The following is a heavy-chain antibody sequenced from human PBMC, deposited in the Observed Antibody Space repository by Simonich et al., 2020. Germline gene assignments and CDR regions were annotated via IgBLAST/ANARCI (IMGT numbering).Heavy chain of an antibody. D-gene: IGHD2-8*01. Sequence: QLQLQESGPGLVKPSETLSLTCTVSGGSISSSSYYWGWIRQPPGKGLEWIGGIYYSGSTYYHPSLKGRVTISVDTSKNQFSLKLSSVTAADTAVYYCARQRVLMVYAIDYWGQGTLVTVSS. CDR1: GGSISSSSYY. CDR2: IYYSGST. V-gene: IGHV4-39*01. J-gene: IGHJ4*02. CDR3: ARQRVLMVYAIDY.